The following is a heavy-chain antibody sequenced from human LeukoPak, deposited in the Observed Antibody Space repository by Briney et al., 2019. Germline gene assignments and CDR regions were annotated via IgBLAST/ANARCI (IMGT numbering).Heavy chain of an antibody. CDR3: ARRGLWFGELLSSRFDP. V-gene: IGHV4-39*01. CDR2: IYYSGST. J-gene: IGHJ5*02. CDR1: GGSISSSSYY. Sequence: SETLALICTVSGGSISSSSYYWRWIRQPPGKGLEWIGSIYYSGSTYYNPSLKSRVTISVDTSKIQFSLKLSSVTAADMALYYCARRGLWFGELLSSRFDPWGQGTLVTVSS. D-gene: IGHD3-10*01.